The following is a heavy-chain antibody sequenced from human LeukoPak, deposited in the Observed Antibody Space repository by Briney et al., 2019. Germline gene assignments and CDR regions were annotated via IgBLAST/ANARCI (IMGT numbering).Heavy chain of an antibody. Sequence: PGGSLRLSCAASGFTFSTSWMSWVRQAPGKGLEWVANIKHDASETNYVDSVKGRFTISRDNAKNSLYLQTNSLRAEDTAVYYCARPRVPDSWGQGTLVTVSS. CDR1: GFTFSTSW. V-gene: IGHV3-7*01. CDR2: IKHDASET. J-gene: IGHJ4*02. CDR3: ARPRVPDS.